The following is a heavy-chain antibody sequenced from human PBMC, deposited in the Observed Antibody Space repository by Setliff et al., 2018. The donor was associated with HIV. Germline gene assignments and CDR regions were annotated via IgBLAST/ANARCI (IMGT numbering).Heavy chain of an antibody. Sequence: SETLSLTCTVSGASITSHYWSWIRQPPGKGLEWIGEINHSGSTNYNPSLKSRVTISVDTSMDQFSLKLNSVTAADSAVYYCAREGDGIDFWGQGTLVTVSS. J-gene: IGHJ4*02. D-gene: IGHD2-21*02. V-gene: IGHV4-34*01. CDR3: AREGDGIDF. CDR2: INHSGST. CDR1: GASITSHY.